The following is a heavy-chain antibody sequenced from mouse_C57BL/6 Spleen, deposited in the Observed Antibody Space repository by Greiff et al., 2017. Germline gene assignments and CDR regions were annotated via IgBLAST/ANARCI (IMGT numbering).Heavy chain of an antibody. CDR3: ARKGIYYYGSSYVYWYFDV. J-gene: IGHJ1*03. Sequence: VQLQQSGPELVKPGASVKIPCKASGYTFTDYNMDWVKQSHGKSLEWIGDINPNNGGTIYNQKFKGKATLTVDKSASTAYMELRSLTSEETAVYYCARKGIYYYGSSYVYWYFDVWGTGTTVTVSS. CDR2: INPNNGGT. D-gene: IGHD1-1*01. V-gene: IGHV1-18*01. CDR1: GYTFTDYN.